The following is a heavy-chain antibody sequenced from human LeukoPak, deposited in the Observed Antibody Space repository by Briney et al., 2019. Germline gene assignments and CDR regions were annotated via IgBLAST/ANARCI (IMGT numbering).Heavy chain of an antibody. CDR1: GFTFNNFG. J-gene: IGHJ4*02. D-gene: IGHD4-23*01. CDR2: MGYEGIHK. CDR3: ARDLHGGCSSVY. Sequence: PGGSLRLSCAASGFTFNNFGMHWVRQAPGKGLEWVAFMGYEGIHKYYADSVKGRFTISKDNSKATLYLQMNSLRPEDTAVYYCARDLHGGCSSVYWGQGTLVTVSS. V-gene: IGHV3-30*02.